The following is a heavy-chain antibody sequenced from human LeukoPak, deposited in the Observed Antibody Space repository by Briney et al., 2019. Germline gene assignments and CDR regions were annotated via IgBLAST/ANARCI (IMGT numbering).Heavy chain of an antibody. J-gene: IGHJ4*02. CDR2: IIPILGIA. Sequence: SVKVSCKASGGTFSSYAISWVRQAPGQRLEWMGRIIPILGIANYAQKFQGRVTITADKSTSTAYMELSSLRSEDTAVYYCARAAMGYFDYWGQGTLVTVSS. CDR1: GGTFSSYA. D-gene: IGHD5-18*01. V-gene: IGHV1-69*04. CDR3: ARAAMGYFDY.